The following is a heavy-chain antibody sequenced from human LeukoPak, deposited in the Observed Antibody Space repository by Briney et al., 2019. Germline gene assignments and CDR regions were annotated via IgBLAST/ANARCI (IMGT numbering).Heavy chain of an antibody. CDR3: ASASSHRTAAGGDY. Sequence: PGGSLRLSCAAPGFTFSTYWMHWVRQAPGKGLVWVSRINGDGGSRNYADSVKGRFTISRDNAKNTLYLQMSSLRVEDTAMYYCASASSHRTAAGGDYWGQGTLVTVST. CDR2: INGDGGSR. CDR1: GFTFSTYW. J-gene: IGHJ4*02. V-gene: IGHV3-74*01. D-gene: IGHD6-13*01.